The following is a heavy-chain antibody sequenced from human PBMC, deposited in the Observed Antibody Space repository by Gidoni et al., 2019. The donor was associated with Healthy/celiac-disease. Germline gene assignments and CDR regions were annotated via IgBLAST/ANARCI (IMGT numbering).Heavy chain of an antibody. CDR1: GFTFRSYD. J-gene: IGHJ4*02. V-gene: IGHV3-13*01. CDR2: IGTAGDT. CDR3: ARGWGCSGGSCYSFDY. Sequence: EVQLVESGGGLVQPGGSLRLSCAASGFTFRSYDMHWVRQATGKGLEWVSAIGTAGDTYYPGSVKGRFTISRENAKNSLYLQMNSLRAGDTAVYYCARGWGCSGGSCYSFDYWGQGTLVTVSS. D-gene: IGHD2-15*01.